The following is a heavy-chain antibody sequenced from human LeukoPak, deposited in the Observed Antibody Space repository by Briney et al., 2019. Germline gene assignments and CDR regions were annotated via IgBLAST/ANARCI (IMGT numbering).Heavy chain of an antibody. CDR2: MWYDGSIK. D-gene: IGHD5-24*01. J-gene: IGHJ6*03. CDR1: GFPFSDFA. CDR3: ARGRDGYNYYYYYYMDV. Sequence: GGPLSLSCAVSGFPFSDFAMSWVRQAPGKGLEWLAIMWYDGSIKYYADSAKGRFTISRDNSKNTVFLQMNSLRAEDTAVYYCARGRDGYNYYYYYYMDVWGKGTTVTVSS. V-gene: IGHV3-33*02.